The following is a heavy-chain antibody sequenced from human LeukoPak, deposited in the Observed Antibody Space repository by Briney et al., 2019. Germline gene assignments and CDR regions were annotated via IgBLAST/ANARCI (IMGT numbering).Heavy chain of an antibody. D-gene: IGHD6-13*01. V-gene: IGHV3-23*01. Sequence: GGSLRLSCAASGFTFSDYYMSWIRQAPGRGLEWVSSISNSGGSTYYADSVKGRFTISRDSSKNTLSLQMNSLRAEDTAVYYCAKVGTSGWYDYWGQGTLVTVSS. CDR1: GFTFSDYY. J-gene: IGHJ4*02. CDR3: AKVGTSGWYDY. CDR2: ISNSGGST.